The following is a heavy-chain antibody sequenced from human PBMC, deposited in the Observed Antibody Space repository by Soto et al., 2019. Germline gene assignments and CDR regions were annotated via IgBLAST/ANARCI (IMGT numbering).Heavy chain of an antibody. CDR3: ARELPYYVSSDSYLDY. Sequence: SQTVSLTCAISGDSVPGKSAAWNWIRQSPSRGVEWLGRTYYRSRWYNDYAVSVKSRITVTPDTSKTQFSLHLNSVTPEDTAVYHCARELPYYVSSDSYLDYWGQGALVTVSS. CDR1: GDSVPGKSAA. V-gene: IGHV6-1*01. CDR2: TYYRSRWYN. J-gene: IGHJ4*02. D-gene: IGHD3-16*01.